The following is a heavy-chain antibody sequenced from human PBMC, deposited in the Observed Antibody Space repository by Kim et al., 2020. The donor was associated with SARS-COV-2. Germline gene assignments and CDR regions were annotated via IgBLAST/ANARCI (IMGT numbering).Heavy chain of an antibody. CDR3: ARGVNYGYYGMDV. Sequence: YNPSRKSRVTISVDTSKNQFSLKLSSVTAADTAVYYCARGVNYGYYGMDVWGQGTTVTVSS. V-gene: IGHV4-34*01. J-gene: IGHJ6*02.